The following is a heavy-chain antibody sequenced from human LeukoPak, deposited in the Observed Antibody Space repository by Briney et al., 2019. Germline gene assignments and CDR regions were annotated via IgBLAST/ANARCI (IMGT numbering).Heavy chain of an antibody. D-gene: IGHD3-10*01. Sequence: GGSLRLSCAASGFTFSSYWMHWVRQAPGKGLVWVSRINSGGSSTSYADSVKGRFTISRDNAKNTLYLQMNSLRAEDTAVYYCAILTYYGRNDAFGIWGQGTMVTVSS. CDR1: GFTFSSYW. J-gene: IGHJ3*02. CDR3: AILTYYGRNDAFGI. V-gene: IGHV3-74*01. CDR2: INSGGSST.